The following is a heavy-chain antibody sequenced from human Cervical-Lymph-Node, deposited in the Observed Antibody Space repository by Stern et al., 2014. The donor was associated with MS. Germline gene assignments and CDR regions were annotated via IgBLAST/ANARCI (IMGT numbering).Heavy chain of an antibody. Sequence: QVQLVQSGTEVKKPGASVKVSCKASGYTFSAYYVHWVRQAPGQGLEWMGLINRHTGDTNYAQKFQGQVPMDRDPSISTASLELASLRSDVTAVYYCAREGRSTVATAAAYWGQGTLVTVSS. CDR2: INRHTGDT. V-gene: IGHV1-2*06. D-gene: IGHD4-23*01. CDR1: GYTFSAYY. J-gene: IGHJ4*02. CDR3: AREGRSTVATAAAY.